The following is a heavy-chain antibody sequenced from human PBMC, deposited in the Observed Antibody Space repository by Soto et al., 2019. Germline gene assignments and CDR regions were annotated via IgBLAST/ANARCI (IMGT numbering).Heavy chain of an antibody. V-gene: IGHV1-18*01. D-gene: IGHD7-27*01. Sequence: GSAVKVSCKACGCTFTGYGLSWVRPAPAQGIEWMGWVSAYNGNTNYAQKLQGRVTMTTDTSTRTAYMELMILRSDDTTVYYCARSGVWEPRDYWG. CDR1: GCTFTGYG. J-gene: IGHJ4*01. CDR2: VSAYNGNT. CDR3: ARSGVWEPRDY.